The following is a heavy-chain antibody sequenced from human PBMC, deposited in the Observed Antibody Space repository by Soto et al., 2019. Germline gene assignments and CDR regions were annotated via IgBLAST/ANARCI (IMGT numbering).Heavy chain of an antibody. Sequence: QVQLQESGPGLVKPSQTLSLTCTVSGGSISSGGYYWSWIRQHPGKGLEWIGYIYYSGSTYYNPSLKSRVTISVDTSKNQFSLKLSSVPAADTAVYYCARARRHIVVVTASSYWYFDLWGRGTLVTVSS. D-gene: IGHD2-21*02. CDR1: GGSISSGGYY. V-gene: IGHV4-31*03. J-gene: IGHJ2*01. CDR3: ARARRHIVVVTASSYWYFDL. CDR2: IYYSGST.